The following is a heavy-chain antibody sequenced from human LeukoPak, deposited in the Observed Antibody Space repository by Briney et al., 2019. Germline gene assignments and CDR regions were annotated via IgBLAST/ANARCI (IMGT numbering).Heavy chain of an antibody. V-gene: IGHV3-23*01. CDR2: IGINGGST. CDR1: GFTISSYA. D-gene: IGHD6-19*01. Sequence: PGGSLRLSCAASGFTISSYAMSWVRQAPGKGLEWVSGIGINGGSTYYADFVKGRFTISRDNSKNTLYLQMNSLGAEDTALYYCAKDYRYGSAWGPGTLVVVSS. J-gene: IGHJ5*02. CDR3: AKDYRYGSA.